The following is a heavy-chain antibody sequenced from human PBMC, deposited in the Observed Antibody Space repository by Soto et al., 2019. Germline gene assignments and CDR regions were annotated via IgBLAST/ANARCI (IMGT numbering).Heavy chain of an antibody. J-gene: IGHJ4*02. CDR3: ASWRPMVKSDY. V-gene: IGHV3-30-3*01. CDR2: ISYDGSNK. D-gene: IGHD5-18*01. Sequence: QVQLVESGGGVVQPGRSLRLSCAASGFTFSSYAMHWVRQAPGKGLEWVAVISYDGSNKYYADSVKGRFTISRDNSKNTLYLQMNSLRAEDTAVYYCASWRPMVKSDYWGQGTLVTVSS. CDR1: GFTFSSYA.